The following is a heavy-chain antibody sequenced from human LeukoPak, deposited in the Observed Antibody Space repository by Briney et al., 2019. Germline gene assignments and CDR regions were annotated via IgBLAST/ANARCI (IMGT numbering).Heavy chain of an antibody. CDR1: GGSFSGYY. CDR3: ASGYSYGYNALDY. J-gene: IGHJ4*02. Sequence: KPSETLSLTCAVYGGSFSGYYWNWNRQPPGKGLEWIGEINHSGSTNYNPSLKSRVTISVDTSKNQFSLKLSSVTAADTAVYYCASGYSYGYNALDYWGQGTLVTVSS. V-gene: IGHV4-34*01. D-gene: IGHD5-18*01. CDR2: INHSGST.